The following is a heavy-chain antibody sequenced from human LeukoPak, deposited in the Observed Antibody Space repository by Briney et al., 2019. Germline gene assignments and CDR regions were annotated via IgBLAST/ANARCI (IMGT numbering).Heavy chain of an antibody. Sequence: ASVKVSCKASGYTFTSYHIAWVRQAPGRGLEWMGWISACNGIPKYAENLQGRVTMTIDTSTSTAYMELRSLRSDDTAVYYCARDHSGFHFDYWGQGTLVTVSS. CDR1: GYTFTSYH. J-gene: IGHJ4*02. V-gene: IGHV1-18*04. D-gene: IGHD3-10*01. CDR3: ARDHSGFHFDY. CDR2: ISACNGIP.